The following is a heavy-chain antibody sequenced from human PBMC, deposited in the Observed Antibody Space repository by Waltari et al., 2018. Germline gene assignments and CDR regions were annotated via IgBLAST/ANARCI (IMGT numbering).Heavy chain of an antibody. J-gene: IGHJ3*02. CDR3: ADWKEDAFDI. Sequence: EVQLLESGGGLVQPGGSLRLSCAASGFTFSRYAMTWVRQAPGKGLEWVSAIRGSGGSTYYADSVKGRFTISRDNSKNTLYLQMNSLRAEDTAVYYCADWKEDAFDIWGQGTMVTVSS. D-gene: IGHD1-1*01. V-gene: IGHV3-23*01. CDR2: IRGSGGST. CDR1: GFTFSRYA.